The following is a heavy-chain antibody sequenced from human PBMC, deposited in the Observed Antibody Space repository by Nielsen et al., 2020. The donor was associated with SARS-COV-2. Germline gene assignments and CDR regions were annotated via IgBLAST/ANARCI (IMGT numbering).Heavy chain of an antibody. CDR2: IYYSGST. CDR1: GGSISSSSYY. D-gene: IGHD3-22*01. Sequence: SETLSLTCTVSGGSISSSSYYWSWIRQHPGKGLEWIGYIYYSGSTYYNPSLKSRVTISVDTSKNQFSLKLSSVTAADTAVYYCARSRSITMIVVVMDAFDIWGQGTMVTVSS. J-gene: IGHJ3*02. CDR3: ARSRSITMIVVVMDAFDI. V-gene: IGHV4-31*03.